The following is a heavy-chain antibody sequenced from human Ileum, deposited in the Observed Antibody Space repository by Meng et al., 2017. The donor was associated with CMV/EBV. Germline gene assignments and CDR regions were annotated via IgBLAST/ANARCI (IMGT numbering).Heavy chain of an antibody. J-gene: IGHJ4*02. D-gene: IGHD6-6*01. V-gene: IGHV1-69*10. CDR1: GGTFSSYA. Sequence: GGTFSSYAIRWVRQAPGQGLEWMGGIIPILGIANYAQKFQGRVTITADKSTSTAYMELSSLRSEDTAVYYCARSNLYSSSSSFGFDYWGQGTLVTVSS. CDR2: IIPILGIA. CDR3: ARSNLYSSSSSFGFDY.